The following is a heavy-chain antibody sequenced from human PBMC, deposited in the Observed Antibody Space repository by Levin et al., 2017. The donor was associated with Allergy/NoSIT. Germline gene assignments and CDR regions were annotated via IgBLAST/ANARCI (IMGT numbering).Heavy chain of an antibody. D-gene: IGHD3-3*01. CDR3: ASASYYDFWSGYYGWFDP. J-gene: IGHJ5*02. CDR2: INHSGST. CDR1: GGSFSGYY. V-gene: IGHV4-34*01. Sequence: GSLRLSCAVYGGSFSGYYWSWIRQPPGKGLEWIGEINHSGSTNYNPSLKSRVTISVDTSKNQFSLKLSSVTAADTAVYYCASASYYDFWSGYYGWFDPWGQGTLVTVSS.